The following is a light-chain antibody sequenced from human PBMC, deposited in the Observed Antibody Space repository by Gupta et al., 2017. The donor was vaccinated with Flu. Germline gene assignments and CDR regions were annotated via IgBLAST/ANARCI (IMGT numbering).Light chain of an antibody. CDR3: QQYGDSPRT. CDR2: GAA. Sequence: EKSAISVEGSQTNDRKYLAWYQHKPGQAPRLLIYGAANRATGIPDRFSGSGSGSDFTLTIGTLEPEDIAVYYCQQYGDSPRTFGQGTKVEIK. CDR1: QTNDRKY. V-gene: IGKV3-20*01. J-gene: IGKJ1*01.